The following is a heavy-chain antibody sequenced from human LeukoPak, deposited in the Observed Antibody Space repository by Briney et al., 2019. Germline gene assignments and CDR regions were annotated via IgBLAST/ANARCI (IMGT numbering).Heavy chain of an antibody. J-gene: IGHJ5*02. D-gene: IGHD3-3*01. Sequence: GGSLRLSCAASGFTFSDYYMSWIRQAPGKGLEWVAFIRYDGSNKYYADSVKGRFTISRDNSKNTLYLQMNSLRAEDTAVYYCAKDGPGYYDFWSGYQAGGFDPWGQGTLVTVSS. V-gene: IGHV3-30*02. CDR1: GFTFSDYY. CDR3: AKDGPGYYDFWSGYQAGGFDP. CDR2: IRYDGSNK.